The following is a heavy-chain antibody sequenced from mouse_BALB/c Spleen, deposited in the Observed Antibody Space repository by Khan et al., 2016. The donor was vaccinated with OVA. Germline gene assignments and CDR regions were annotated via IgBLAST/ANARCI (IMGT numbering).Heavy chain of an antibody. CDR1: GFTFSDYG. V-gene: IGHV5-15*02. CDR2: ISSLAYSI. CDR3: VRWTMDY. J-gene: IGHJ4*01. Sequence: EVELVESGGGLVQPGGSPKLSCAASGFTFSDYGMAWVRQAPGKGPEWVAFISSLAYSIYYADTVTGRFTISRENAKHPLYLEMSSRRSEDTAMYFCVRWTMDYWGQGTSVTVSS.